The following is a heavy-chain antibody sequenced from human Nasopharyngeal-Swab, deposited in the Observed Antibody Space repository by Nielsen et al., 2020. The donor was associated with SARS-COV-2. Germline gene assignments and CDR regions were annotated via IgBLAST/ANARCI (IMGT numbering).Heavy chain of an antibody. CDR2: IYHSGST. V-gene: IGHV4-4*02. Sequence: LETLSLTCAVSGGPISSSNWWSWVRQPPGKGLEWIGEIYHSGSTNYNPSLKSRVTISVDKSKNQFSLKLSSVTAADTAVYYCARRSYCSSTSCNGDYYMDVWGKGTTVTVSS. D-gene: IGHD2-2*01. J-gene: IGHJ6*03. CDR1: GGPISSSNW. CDR3: ARRSYCSSTSCNGDYYMDV.